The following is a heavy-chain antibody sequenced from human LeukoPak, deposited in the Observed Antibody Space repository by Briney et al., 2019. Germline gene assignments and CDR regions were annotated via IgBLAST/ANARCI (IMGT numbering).Heavy chain of an antibody. D-gene: IGHD4-23*01. V-gene: IGHV3-23*01. CDR3: AKDLRLSVGTSPFDY. CDR1: GFTFSTYA. CDR2: FSNSGET. Sequence: GGSLRLSCAASGFTFSTYAMAWVRQAPGKGLEWVPAFSNSGETHYADSVKGRFTISRDNSKNTLYLQMNSLRADDTALYYCAKDLRLSVGTSPFDYWGQGTLVTVSS. J-gene: IGHJ4*02.